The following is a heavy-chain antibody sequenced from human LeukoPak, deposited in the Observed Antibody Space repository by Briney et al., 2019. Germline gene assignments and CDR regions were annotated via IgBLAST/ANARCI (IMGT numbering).Heavy chain of an antibody. CDR3: ARSLYSGSPTWFYP. V-gene: IGHV4-59*01. CDR2: IYYSGST. Sequence: PSETLSLPCTVSGGSISSYYWSWIRQPPGKGLEWIGYIYYSGSTNYNPSLKSRVTISVDTSKNQFSLKLSSVTAADTAVYYCARSLYSGSPTWFYPWGQGTLVTVSS. D-gene: IGHD1-26*01. CDR1: GGSISSYY. J-gene: IGHJ5*02.